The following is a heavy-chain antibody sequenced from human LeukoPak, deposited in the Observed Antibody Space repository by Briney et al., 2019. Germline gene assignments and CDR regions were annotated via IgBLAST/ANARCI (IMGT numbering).Heavy chain of an antibody. Sequence: SETLSLTCTVSGVSISSYYCSWIRQPPGKGLEWIGYISTSGSTDYSPSLKSRVTISVDRSRNQCSLNLSSVTAADTAVYYCAGHDEGSGWYRSHIDLWGRGTLVIVSS. CDR2: ISTSGST. D-gene: IGHD6-19*01. J-gene: IGHJ2*01. CDR1: GVSISSYY. CDR3: AGHDEGSGWYRSHIDL. V-gene: IGHV4-4*09.